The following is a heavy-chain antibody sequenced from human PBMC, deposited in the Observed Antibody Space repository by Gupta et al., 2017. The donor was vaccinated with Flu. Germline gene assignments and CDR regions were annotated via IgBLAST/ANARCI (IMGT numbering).Heavy chain of an antibody. Sequence: SWIRQPPGKGLEWLGYISYSGTTKYSPSLRSRVTISPDTSESHFSLRLNSVTAADTAVYYCARGSDVYGMDVWGQGTPVTVSS. D-gene: IGHD6-19*01. CDR2: ISYSGTT. CDR3: ARGSDVYGMDV. J-gene: IGHJ6*02. V-gene: IGHV4-61*03.